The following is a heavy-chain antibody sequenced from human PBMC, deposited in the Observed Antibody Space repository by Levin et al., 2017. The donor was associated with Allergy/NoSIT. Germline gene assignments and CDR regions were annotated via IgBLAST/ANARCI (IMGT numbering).Heavy chain of an antibody. Sequence: GGSLRLSCAASGFTFDDYTMHWVRQAPGKGLEWVSLISWDGGSTYYADSVKGRFTISRDNSKNSLYLQMNSLRTEDTALYYCAKDKRAGYWYFDLWGRGTLVTVSS. CDR1: GFTFDDYT. CDR3: AKDKRAGYWYFDL. J-gene: IGHJ2*01. V-gene: IGHV3-43*01. CDR2: ISWDGGST.